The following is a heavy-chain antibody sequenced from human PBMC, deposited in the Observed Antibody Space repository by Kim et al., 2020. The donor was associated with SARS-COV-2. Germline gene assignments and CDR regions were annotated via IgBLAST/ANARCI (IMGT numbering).Heavy chain of an antibody. CDR1: GDSVSSKSAA. Sequence: SQILSLTCTISGDSVSSKSAAWNWIRQSPSRGLEWLGRTFYRSKWYNEYAISVKSRITINPDTSKNQFSLLLNSVTPEDTAVYYCVGGGGWNTWGQGTLVTVSS. V-gene: IGHV6-1*01. J-gene: IGHJ5*02. CDR3: VGGGGWNT. CDR2: TFYRSKWYN. D-gene: IGHD6-19*01.